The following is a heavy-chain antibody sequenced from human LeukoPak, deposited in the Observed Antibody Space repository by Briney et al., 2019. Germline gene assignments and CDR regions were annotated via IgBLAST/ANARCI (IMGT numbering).Heavy chain of an antibody. V-gene: IGHV3-48*01. J-gene: IGHJ4*02. CDR3: ARVEWELLRGFDY. Sequence: GGSLRLSCAASGFTFSSYSMNWVRQAPGKGLEWVSYISSSSSTIYYADSVKGRFTISRDNAKNSLYLQMNSLRAEDTAVYYCARVEWELLRGFDYWGQGTLVTVSS. CDR1: GFTFSSYS. D-gene: IGHD1-26*01. CDR2: ISSSSSTI.